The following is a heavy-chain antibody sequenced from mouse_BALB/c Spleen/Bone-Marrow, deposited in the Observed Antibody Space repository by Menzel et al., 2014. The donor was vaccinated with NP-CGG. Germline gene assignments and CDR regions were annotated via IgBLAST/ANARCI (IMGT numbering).Heavy chain of an antibody. CDR1: GYTFTDYA. CDR3: ASGNYYYAMDY. J-gene: IGHJ4*01. V-gene: IGHV1S137*01. CDR2: ISTYYGDA. Sequence: VQRVESGAELVRPGVSVKISCKGSGYTFTDYAMHWVKQSHAKSLEWIGVISTYYGDASYNQKSKGKATMTVDKSSSTAYMELARLTSEDSAIYYCASGNYYYAMDYWGQGTSVTVSS. D-gene: IGHD2-1*01.